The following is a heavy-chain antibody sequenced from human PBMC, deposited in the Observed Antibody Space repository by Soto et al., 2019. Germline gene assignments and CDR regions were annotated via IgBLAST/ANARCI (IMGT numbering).Heavy chain of an antibody. CDR2: IWYDGSNK. CDR1: GFTFSSYG. Sequence: GGSLRLSCAASGFTFSSYGMHWVRQAPGKGLEWVAVIWYDGSNKYYADSVKGRFTISRDNSKNTLYLQMNGLRAEDTAVYYCATALGPAANPYTDYYYYGMDVWGQGTTVTVSS. CDR3: ATALGPAANPYTDYYYYGMDV. J-gene: IGHJ6*02. D-gene: IGHD2-2*01. V-gene: IGHV3-33*01.